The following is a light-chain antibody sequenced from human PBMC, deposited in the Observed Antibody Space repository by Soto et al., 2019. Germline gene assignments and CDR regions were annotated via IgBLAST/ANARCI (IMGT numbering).Light chain of an antibody. J-gene: IGLJ1*01. Sequence: QSVLTQPAPVSGSPGQSITISCTGTSSDVGGYNYVSWYQQHPGKAPKLMIYEVNNRPSGVSSRFSGSKSGNTASLTISGLQAEDEADYYCSSYTVTSITFYVFGTGTKV. CDR3: SSYTVTSITFYV. V-gene: IGLV2-14*01. CDR1: SSDVGGYNY. CDR2: EVN.